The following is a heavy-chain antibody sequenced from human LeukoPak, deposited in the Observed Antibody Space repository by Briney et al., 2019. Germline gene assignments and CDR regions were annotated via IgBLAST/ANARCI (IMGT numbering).Heavy chain of an antibody. CDR3: AKESNAFDI. CDR2: IGAGGAFT. J-gene: IGHJ3*02. Sequence: AGGSLGLSCAASGLTFSSYAMNWVRQAPGKGLEWVSVIGAGGAFTHYADSVKGRFTISSDNSKNTLYLQMNSLRAEDTALYFCAKESNAFDIWGQGTMVTVSS. V-gene: IGHV3-23*01. CDR1: GLTFSSYA.